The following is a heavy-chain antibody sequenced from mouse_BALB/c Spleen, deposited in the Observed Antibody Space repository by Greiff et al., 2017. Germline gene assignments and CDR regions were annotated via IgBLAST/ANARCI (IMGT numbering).Heavy chain of an antibody. CDR1: GFNIKDYY. CDR3: NALAYYGNWAY. Sequence: VQLQQSGAELVRSGASVKLSCTASGFNIKDYYMHWVKQRPEQGLEWIGWIDPENGDTEYAPKFQGKATMTADTSSNTAYLQLSSLTSEDTAVYYCNALAYYGNWAYWGQGTTLTVSS. V-gene: IGHV14-4*02. J-gene: IGHJ2*01. D-gene: IGHD2-10*01. CDR2: IDPENGDT.